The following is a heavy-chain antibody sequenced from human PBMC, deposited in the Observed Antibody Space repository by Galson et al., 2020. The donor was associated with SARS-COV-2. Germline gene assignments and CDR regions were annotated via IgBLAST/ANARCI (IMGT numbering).Heavy chain of an antibody. J-gene: IGHJ6*02. V-gene: IGHV3-21*01. CDR1: GFTFNSYS. CDR2: ISSNSEYI. D-gene: IGHD1-26*01. CDR3: AREASWAMFGMDV. Sequence: GGSLRLSCAVSGFTFNSYSMSWVRQAPGKGLEWVSSISSNSEYIYNVDSVKGRFTISRDNAKNSLYLQMNSLRAEDTAVYYCAREASWAMFGMDVWGLVTTVTVSS.